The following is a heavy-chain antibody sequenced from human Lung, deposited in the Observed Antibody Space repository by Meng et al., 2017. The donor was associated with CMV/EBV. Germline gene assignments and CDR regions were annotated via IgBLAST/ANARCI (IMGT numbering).Heavy chain of an antibody. D-gene: IGHD1-26*01. CDR3: TKGYSGIDVYAFDV. Sequence: SXKISXAGSGFIFSDHYIDWVRQAPGKGLQWVGRVGNKVSRYSTEFAASVTDRFSFSRDDSENSVYLQMHSLKIEDTTVYYCTKGYSGIDVYAFDVWGHGXKVTVSS. J-gene: IGHJ3*01. CDR2: VGNKVSRYST. V-gene: IGHV3-72*01. CDR1: GFIFSDHY.